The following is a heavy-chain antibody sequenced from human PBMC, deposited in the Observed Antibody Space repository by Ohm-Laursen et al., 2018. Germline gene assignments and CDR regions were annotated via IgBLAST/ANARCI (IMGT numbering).Heavy chain of an antibody. Sequence: SLRLSCAASGFIFSSFGMHWVRQAPGKGLEWVALISNDGSNKYYADSVKGRFTISRDNSKNTLNLQMNSLRTEDTAVYYCARGPKDSSGYYFGRSNWGQGTLVTVSS. CDR1: GFIFSSFG. V-gene: IGHV3-30*03. D-gene: IGHD3-22*01. J-gene: IGHJ4*02. CDR3: ARGPKDSSGYYFGRSN. CDR2: ISNDGSNK.